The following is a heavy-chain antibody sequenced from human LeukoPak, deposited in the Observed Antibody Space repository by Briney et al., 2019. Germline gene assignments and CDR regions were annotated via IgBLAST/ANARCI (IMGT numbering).Heavy chain of an antibody. CDR3: ARGGPYNWNYPFDY. Sequence: SETLSLTCTVSGGSISSSTYYWGWIRQPPGKGLEWIGSIYHSGSTYYNPSLKSRVTISVDTSKNQFSLKLSSVTAADTAVYYCARGGPYNWNYPFDYWGQGTLVTVSS. CDR2: IYHSGST. V-gene: IGHV4-39*07. D-gene: IGHD1-7*01. CDR1: GGSISSSTYY. J-gene: IGHJ4*02.